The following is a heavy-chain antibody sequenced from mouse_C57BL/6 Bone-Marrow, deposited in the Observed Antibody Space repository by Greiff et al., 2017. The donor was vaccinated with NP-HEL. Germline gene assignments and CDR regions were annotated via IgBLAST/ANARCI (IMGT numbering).Heavy chain of an antibody. J-gene: IGHJ4*01. CDR3: ARRAYYYGSGGYYAMDY. V-gene: IGHV5-6*01. Sequence: EVQGVESGGDLVKPGGSLKLSCAASGFTFSSYGMSWVRQTPDKRLEWVATISSGGSYTYYPDSVKGRFTISRANAKNTLYLQMSSLKSEDTAMYYGARRAYYYGSGGYYAMDYWGQGTSVTVSS. CDR1: GFTFSSYG. D-gene: IGHD1-1*01. CDR2: ISSGGSYT.